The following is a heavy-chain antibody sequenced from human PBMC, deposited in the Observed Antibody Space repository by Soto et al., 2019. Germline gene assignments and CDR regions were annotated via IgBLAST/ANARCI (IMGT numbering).Heavy chain of an antibody. V-gene: IGHV1-18*01. CDR2: ISAYNGNT. CDR1: GYTFTSYG. D-gene: IGHD3-3*01. CDR3: ASHYDFWSGVDY. Sequence: ASVKVSCKASGYTFTSYGISWVRQAPGQGLEWMGWISAYNGNTNYAQKLQGRVTISRDNAKNSLYLQMNSLRAEDTAVYYCASHYDFWSGVDYWGQGTLVTVSS. J-gene: IGHJ4*02.